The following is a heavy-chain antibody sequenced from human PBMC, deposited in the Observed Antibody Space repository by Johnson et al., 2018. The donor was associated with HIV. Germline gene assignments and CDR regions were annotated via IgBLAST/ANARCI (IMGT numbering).Heavy chain of an antibody. V-gene: IGHV3-30-3*01. CDR1: GFTFSSFA. Sequence: QVQLVESGGGVVQPGRSLRLSCTASGFTFSSFAMHWVRQAPDKGLEWVAVISYDGSNKYYADSVKGRFTISRDNSKNTLYLQKNSLRVEDTAVYYWARDLGWLQSGDAFDIWGQGTMVTVSS. D-gene: IGHD5-24*01. CDR2: ISYDGSNK. J-gene: IGHJ3*02. CDR3: ARDLGWLQSGDAFDI.